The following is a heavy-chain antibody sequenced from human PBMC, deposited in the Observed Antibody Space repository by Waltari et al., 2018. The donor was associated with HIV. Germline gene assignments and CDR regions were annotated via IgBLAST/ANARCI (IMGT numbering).Heavy chain of an antibody. Sequence: EVQLVESGGGLVQPGGSLRLSCAASGFTFTNYAMNWVRQAPGKWREGDSASSGSGGSTYYADSVKGRFTIARDNSKNTLYLQMNSLRAEDTAVYYCAKDDSTGSSGYYPFHYWGQGTLITVSS. CDR2: SSGSGGST. CDR1: GFTFTNYA. V-gene: IGHV3-23*04. J-gene: IGHJ4*02. CDR3: AKDDSTGSSGYYPFHY. D-gene: IGHD3-22*01.